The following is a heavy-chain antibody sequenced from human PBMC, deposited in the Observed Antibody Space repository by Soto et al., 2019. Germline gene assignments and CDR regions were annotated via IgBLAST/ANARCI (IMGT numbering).Heavy chain of an antibody. D-gene: IGHD2-15*01. J-gene: IGHJ6*02. CDR1: GFTFSSYS. Sequence: GESLKISCAASGFTFSSYSMNWVRQAPGKGLEWVSSISSSSSYIYYADSVKGRFTISRDNAKNSLYLQMNSLRAEDTAVYYCARSSGYCSGGSCYSRYYGMDVWGQGTTVTVSS. CDR2: ISSSSSYI. V-gene: IGHV3-21*01. CDR3: ARSSGYCSGGSCYSRYYGMDV.